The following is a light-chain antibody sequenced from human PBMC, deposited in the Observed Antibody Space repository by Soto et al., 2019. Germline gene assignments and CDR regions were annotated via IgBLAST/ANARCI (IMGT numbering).Light chain of an antibody. CDR2: DVS. Sequence: SVLTQPASVSGSPGQSIAISCTGTSSDVGGYNYVSWYQHHPGKAPKVMIYDVSNRPSGVSTRFSGSKSGNTASLTISGLQAEDEADYYCSSYTSSSTLYVFGSGTKVTVL. CDR1: SSDVGGYNY. J-gene: IGLJ1*01. CDR3: SSYTSSSTLYV. V-gene: IGLV2-14*03.